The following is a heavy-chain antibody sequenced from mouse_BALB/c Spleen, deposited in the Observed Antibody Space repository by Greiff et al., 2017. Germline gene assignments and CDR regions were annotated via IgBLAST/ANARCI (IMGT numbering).Heavy chain of an antibody. CDR2: IDPETGGT. Sequence: VQLQQSGAELVRPGASVTLSCKASGYTFTHYEMHWVKQTPVHGLEWIGAIDPETGGTAYNQKFKGKATLTADKSSSTAYMELRSLTSEDSAVYYCTRKEYGNYEAWFAYWGQGTLVTVSA. V-gene: IGHV1-15*01. J-gene: IGHJ3*01. CDR1: GYTFTHYE. CDR3: TRKEYGNYEAWFAY. D-gene: IGHD2-10*02.